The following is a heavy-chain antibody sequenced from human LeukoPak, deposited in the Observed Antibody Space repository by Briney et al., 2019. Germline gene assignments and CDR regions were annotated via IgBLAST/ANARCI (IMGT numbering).Heavy chain of an antibody. Sequence: GASVRVSCKTSGYSFTDYDIHWVRQATGQGLEWIGWMNPKTDNTEYAQKFQGRVTLTWTTSISTAYMELSSLKSEDTAVYFCARSGPISLRFWGQGTLVTVSS. D-gene: IGHD2/OR15-2a*01. V-gene: IGHV1-8*01. CDR1: GYSFTDYD. CDR3: ARSGPISLRF. CDR2: MNPKTDNT. J-gene: IGHJ4*02.